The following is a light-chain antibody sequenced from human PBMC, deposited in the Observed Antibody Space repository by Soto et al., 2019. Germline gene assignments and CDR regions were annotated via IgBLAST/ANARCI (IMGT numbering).Light chain of an antibody. CDR2: SNN. J-gene: IGLJ1*01. V-gene: IGLV1-44*01. CDR3: AAWDDRLNGRV. Sequence: QPVLTQPPSASGTPGQRVTISCSGSSSNIGSNTVNWYQQLPGTAPKLLIYSNNQRPSGVPDRFSGSKSGTSASLAISGLQSEDEAEYYWAAWDDRLNGRVFGTGTKVTVL. CDR1: SSNIGSNT.